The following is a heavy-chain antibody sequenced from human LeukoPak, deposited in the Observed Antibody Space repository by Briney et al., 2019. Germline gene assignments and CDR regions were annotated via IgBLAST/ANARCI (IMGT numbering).Heavy chain of an antibody. Sequence: ASVKVSCKASGYTFTSYGISWVRQAPGQGLEWMGWISAYNGNTNYAQKFQGRITMTTDTSTSTANMELRSLRSDDMAMYYCARTGSSSWYEAFDYWGQGTLVTVSS. CDR3: ARTGSSSWYEAFDY. CDR2: ISAYNGNT. V-gene: IGHV1-18*03. CDR1: GYTFTSYG. J-gene: IGHJ4*02. D-gene: IGHD6-13*01.